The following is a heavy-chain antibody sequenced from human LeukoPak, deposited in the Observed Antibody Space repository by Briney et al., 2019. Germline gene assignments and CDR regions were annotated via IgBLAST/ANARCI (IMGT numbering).Heavy chain of an antibody. CDR1: GGSFSGYY. D-gene: IGHD5-12*01. CDR2: INHSGST. V-gene: IGHV4-34*01. CDR3: ARSGSGYDSTPFDY. J-gene: IGHJ4*02. Sequence: KPSETLSLTCAVYGGSFSGYYWSWIRQPPGKGLEWIGEINHSGSTNYNPSLKSRVTISVDTSKNQFSLKLSSVTAADTAVYYCARSGSGYDSTPFDYWGQGTLVTVSS.